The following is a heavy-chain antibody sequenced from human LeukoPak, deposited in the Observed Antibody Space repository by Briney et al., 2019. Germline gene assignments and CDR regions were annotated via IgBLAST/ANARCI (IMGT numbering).Heavy chain of an antibody. D-gene: IGHD5-24*01. Sequence: PGGSLRLSCAASQLTFSSAWMTWVRQIPGKGLEWVGHIKSRTDGGTTDYAAPVKGRFTVSRDDSKSTVYLQMNSLKTEDSAVYFCATEFYSNGYNYWGRGTLVTVSS. CDR2: IKSRTDGGTT. CDR1: QLTFSSAW. CDR3: ATEFYSNGYNY. V-gene: IGHV3-15*01. J-gene: IGHJ4*02.